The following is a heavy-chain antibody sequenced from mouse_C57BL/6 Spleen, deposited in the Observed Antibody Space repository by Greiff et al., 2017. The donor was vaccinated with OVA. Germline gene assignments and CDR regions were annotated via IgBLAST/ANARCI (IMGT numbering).Heavy chain of an antibody. CDR2: INPGSGGT. Sequence: QVQLKQSGAELVRPGTSVKVSCKASGYAFTNYLIEWVKQRPGQGLEWIGVINPGSGGTNYNEKFKGKATLTADKSSSTAYMQLSGLTSEDSAVYFCAKGMVTTGFAYWGQGTLVTVSA. V-gene: IGHV1-54*01. D-gene: IGHD2-2*01. J-gene: IGHJ3*01. CDR1: GYAFTNYL. CDR3: AKGMVTTGFAY.